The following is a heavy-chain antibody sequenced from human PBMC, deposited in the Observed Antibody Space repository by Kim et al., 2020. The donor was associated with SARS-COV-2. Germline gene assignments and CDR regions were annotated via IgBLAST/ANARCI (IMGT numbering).Heavy chain of an antibody. J-gene: IGHJ4*02. V-gene: IGHV5-10-1*01. CDR2: IDPSDSYT. Sequence: GESLKISCKGSGYSFTSYWISWVRQMPGKGLEWMGRIDPSDSYTNYSPSFQGHVTISADKSISTAYLQWSSLKASDTAMYYCARMDYYDSSGYYVVGGDQGGFDYWGQGTLVTVSS. CDR1: GYSFTSYW. CDR3: ARMDYYDSSGYYVVGGDQGGFDY. D-gene: IGHD3-22*01.